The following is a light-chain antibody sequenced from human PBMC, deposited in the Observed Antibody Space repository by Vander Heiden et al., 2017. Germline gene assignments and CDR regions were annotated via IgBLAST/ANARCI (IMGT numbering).Light chain of an antibody. CDR1: QSILYSSNNKNY. V-gene: IGKV4-1*01. J-gene: IGKJ1*01. CDR2: WAS. CDR3: QQYYSTPWT. Sequence: DIVMTQSPDSLAVSLGERAPIHCKSSQSILYSSNNKNYLVWYQQKPGQPPKLLIYWASTRESGVPDRLSGSGSGTDFTLTISSLQAEDVAVYYCQQYYSTPWTFGQGTKVEIK.